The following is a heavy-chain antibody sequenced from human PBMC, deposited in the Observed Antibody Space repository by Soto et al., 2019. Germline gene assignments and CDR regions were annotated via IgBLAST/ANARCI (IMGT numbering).Heavy chain of an antibody. CDR3: ARDPGYCSGGSCYGGRVNYFDY. CDR2: INQDGGEK. CDR1: GFTFSRYW. Sequence: GGSLRLSCAASGFTFSRYWMSWVRQAPGKGLEWVANINQDGGEKYSVDSMEGRFTISRDNAKNSLYLQMNSLRAADTAVYYCARDPGYCSGGSCYGGRVNYFDYWGQGTLVTVSS. J-gene: IGHJ4*02. D-gene: IGHD2-15*01. V-gene: IGHV3-7*01.